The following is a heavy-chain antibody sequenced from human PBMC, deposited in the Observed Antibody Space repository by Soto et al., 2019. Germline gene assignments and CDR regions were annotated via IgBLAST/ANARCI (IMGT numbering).Heavy chain of an antibody. V-gene: IGHV4-4*02. D-gene: IGHD2-2*01. J-gene: IGHJ4*02. CDR1: SGSISSSNW. CDR3: AGSLFCSSGSCYYYFAY. CDR2: IYHSGST. Sequence: QVQLQESGPGLVKPSGTLSLTCAVSSGSISSSNWWSWVRQPPGKGLEWIGEIYHSGSTNYNPSPKGRVTITKDKPKNQFSLKLSSVTAADTAVYYCAGSLFCSSGSCYYYFAYGGQGPLVTVSS.